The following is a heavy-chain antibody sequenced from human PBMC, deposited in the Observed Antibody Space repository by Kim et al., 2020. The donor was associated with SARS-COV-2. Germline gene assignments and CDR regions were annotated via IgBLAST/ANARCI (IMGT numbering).Heavy chain of an antibody. CDR2: TRNKANSYTT. CDR3: AREGGYSYVYYYYGMDV. Sequence: GGSLRLSCAASGFTFSDHYMDWVRQAPGKGLEWVGRTRNKANSYTTEYAASVKGRFTISRDDSKNSLYLQMNSLKTEDTAVYYCAREGGYSYVYYYYGMDVWGQGTTVTVSS. J-gene: IGHJ6*02. V-gene: IGHV3-72*01. CDR1: GFTFSDHY. D-gene: IGHD5-18*01.